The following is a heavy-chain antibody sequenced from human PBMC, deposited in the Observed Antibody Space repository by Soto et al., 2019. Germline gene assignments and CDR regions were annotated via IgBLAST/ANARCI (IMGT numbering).Heavy chain of an antibody. CDR3: ARALYSSSSLRDSYYYGMDV. CDR2: IYTSGST. D-gene: IGHD6-6*01. Sequence: PSETLSLTCSVSGGSIRSYYWSWIRQPAGKGLEWIGRIYTSGSTNYNPSLKSRVTMSVDTSKNQFSLKLSSVTAADTAVYYCARALYSSSSLRDSYYYGMDVWGQGTTVT. V-gene: IGHV4-4*07. J-gene: IGHJ6*02. CDR1: GGSIRSYY.